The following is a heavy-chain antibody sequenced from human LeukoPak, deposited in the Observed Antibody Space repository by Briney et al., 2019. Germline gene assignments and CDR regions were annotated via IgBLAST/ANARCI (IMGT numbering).Heavy chain of an antibody. CDR1: GFTFSSYA. CDR3: AREGSSGWSPTWFDP. CDR2: ISYDGSNK. J-gene: IGHJ5*02. D-gene: IGHD6-19*01. Sequence: GGSLRLSCAASGFTFSSYAMHWVRQAPGKGLEWVAVISYDGSNKYYADSVKGRFTISRDNSKNTLYLQMNSLRAEDTAVYYCAREGSSGWSPTWFDPWGQGTLVTVSS. V-gene: IGHV3-30-3*01.